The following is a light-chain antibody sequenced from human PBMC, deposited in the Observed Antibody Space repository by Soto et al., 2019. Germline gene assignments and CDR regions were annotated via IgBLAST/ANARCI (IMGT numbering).Light chain of an antibody. CDR2: WAS. CDR1: QSIFYSSNNKNY. CDR3: QQYYTTYPT. Sequence: DIVMTQSPDSLAVSLGDRATINCKSSQSIFYSSNNKNYLAWYQQRPGQPPKLLIYWASTRQSGVPDRFSGSGYGTDFTLNISSLQAEDVAVYYCQQYYTTYPTFGQGTKVEIK. J-gene: IGKJ1*01. V-gene: IGKV4-1*01.